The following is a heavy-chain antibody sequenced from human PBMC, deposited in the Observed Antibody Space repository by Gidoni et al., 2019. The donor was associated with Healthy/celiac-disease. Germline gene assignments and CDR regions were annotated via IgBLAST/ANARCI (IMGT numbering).Heavy chain of an antibody. CDR2: ISSSSSYI. V-gene: IGHV3-21*01. CDR1: GFTFRSYS. CDR3: ARDSLPTIFGVVNDY. J-gene: IGHJ4*02. D-gene: IGHD3-3*01. Sequence: EVQLVESGGGLVRPGGSLRLSCAASGFTFRSYSMNWVRQAPGKGLEWVSSISSSSSYIYYADSVKGRFTISRDNAKNSLYLQMNSLRAEDTAVYYCARDSLPTIFGVVNDYWGQGTLVTVSS.